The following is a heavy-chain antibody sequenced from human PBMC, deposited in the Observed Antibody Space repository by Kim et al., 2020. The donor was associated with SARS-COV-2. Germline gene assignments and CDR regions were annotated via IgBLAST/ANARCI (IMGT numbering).Heavy chain of an antibody. CDR1: GFTFSNYA. V-gene: IGHV3-64D*06. CDR2: ISSNGGST. J-gene: IGHJ3*02. Sequence: GGSLRLSCSASGFTFSNYAMHWVRQAPGKGLEYVSAISSNGGSTYYADSVKGRFTISRDNSKNTLYLQMSSLRAEDTAVYYCVKYPYYDILTGYWDGAFEIWGQGTMVTVSS. CDR3: VKYPYYDILTGYWDGAFEI. D-gene: IGHD3-9*01.